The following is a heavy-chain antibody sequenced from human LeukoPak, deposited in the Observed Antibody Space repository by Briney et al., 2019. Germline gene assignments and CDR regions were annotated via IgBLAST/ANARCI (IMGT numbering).Heavy chain of an antibody. D-gene: IGHD1-26*01. J-gene: IGHJ3*02. CDR3: TTEWELPAFDI. CDR1: GFTFSSYA. CDR2: IKSKTDGGTT. V-gene: IGHV3-15*07. Sequence: GGSLRLSCAASGFTFSSYAMHWVRQAPGKGLEWVGRIKSKTDGGTTDYAAPVKGRFTISRDDSKNTLYLQMNSLKTEDTAVYYCTTEWELPAFDIWGQGTMVTVSS.